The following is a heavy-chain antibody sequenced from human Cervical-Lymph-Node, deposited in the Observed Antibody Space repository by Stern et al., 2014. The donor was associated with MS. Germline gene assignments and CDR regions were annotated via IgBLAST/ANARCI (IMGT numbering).Heavy chain of an antibody. Sequence: LVQSGGGLVKPGGSLRLSCAASGFTFSSYTMNWVRQAPGKGLEWVSSINTKSTYIYYADSVKGRFTVSRDNAKNSLYLQMSSLRGDDTAVYYCANGSPLHYWGQGTLVTVSS. CDR1: GFTFSSYT. CDR2: INTKSTYI. V-gene: IGHV3-21*01. J-gene: IGHJ4*02. D-gene: IGHD1-26*01. CDR3: ANGSPLHY.